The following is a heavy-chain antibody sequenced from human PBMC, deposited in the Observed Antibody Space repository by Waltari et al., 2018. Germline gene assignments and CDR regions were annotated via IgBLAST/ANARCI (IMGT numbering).Heavy chain of an antibody. CDR3: PRGHFDNSFDM. J-gene: IGHJ3*02. CDR2: IGPGGRPI. V-gene: IGHV3-48*03. D-gene: IGHD1-1*01. CDR1: GFRIGDFS. Sequence: EMHLLESGGSLAQPGESLRLSCTASGFRIGDFSIHWVRQAPGGGPQWISFIGPGGRPIYYDDSVRGRFTISRDVGKNAVYLHMTNLRDDDTAIYYCPRGHFDNSFDMWGQGTMVTVSS.